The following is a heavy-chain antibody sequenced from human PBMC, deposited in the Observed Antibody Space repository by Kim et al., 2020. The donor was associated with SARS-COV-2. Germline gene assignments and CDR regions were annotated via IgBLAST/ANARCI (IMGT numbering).Heavy chain of an antibody. Sequence: GGSLRLSCAASGLTFKNYWMTWVRQAPGTGLEWVASIKYAGSAEFYVDSVRGRFTISRDNAKDSVYLQLSSLRAEDTAVYYCAKGTNMDVWGQGTTVTVSS. CDR3: AKGTNMDV. V-gene: IGHV3-7*03. J-gene: IGHJ6*02. D-gene: IGHD1-1*01. CDR2: IKYAGSAE. CDR1: GLTFKNYW.